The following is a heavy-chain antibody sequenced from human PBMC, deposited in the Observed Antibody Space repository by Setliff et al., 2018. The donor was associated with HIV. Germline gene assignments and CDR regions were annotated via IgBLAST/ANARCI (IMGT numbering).Heavy chain of an antibody. D-gene: IGHD2-15*01. J-gene: IGHJ3*02. Sequence: GSLRLSCAASGFTFSSYAMSWVRQAPGKGLEWVSAISGSGGSTYYADSVKGRFTISRDNSKDTLYLQMNSLRAEDTAVYYCARAKGSGTYVFDIWGQGTMVTVSS. CDR3: ARAKGSGTYVFDI. V-gene: IGHV3-23*01. CDR1: GFTFSSYA. CDR2: ISGSGGST.